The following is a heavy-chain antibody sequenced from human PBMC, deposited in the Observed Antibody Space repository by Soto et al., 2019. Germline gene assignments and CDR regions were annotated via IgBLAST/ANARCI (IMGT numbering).Heavy chain of an antibody. CDR2: IYSSGST. CDR3: ARSLASAGYTYGNFDS. V-gene: IGHV4-59*01. Sequence: SETLSLTFTVSCDSIVGYYWSGFRQSQGKGLEWIWCIYSSGSTNYNPSLKSRVTLSIDTSKNQFSLKLPSMTAADTAMYYCARSLASAGYTYGNFDSWGQGTLVTVSS. CDR1: CDSIVGYY. J-gene: IGHJ4*02. D-gene: IGHD5-18*01.